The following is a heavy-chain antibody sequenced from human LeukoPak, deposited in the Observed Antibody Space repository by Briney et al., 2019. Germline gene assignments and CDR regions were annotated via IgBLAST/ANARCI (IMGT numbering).Heavy chain of an antibody. CDR3: ARDIAPLMAAAATFGY. V-gene: IGHV3-11*01. CDR1: GFTFSDYY. J-gene: IGHJ4*02. CDR2: ISSSGSTI. D-gene: IGHD6-13*01. Sequence: GGSLRLSCAASGFTFSDYYMSWIRQAPGKGLEWVSYISSSGSTIYYADSVKGRFTISRDNAKNSLYLQMNSLRAEDTAVYYCARDIAPLMAAAATFGYWGQGTLVTVSS.